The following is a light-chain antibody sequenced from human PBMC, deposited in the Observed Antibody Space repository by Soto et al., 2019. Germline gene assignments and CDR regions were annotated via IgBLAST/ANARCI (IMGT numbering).Light chain of an antibody. CDR2: GAS. CDR3: QQYGSSPLIT. J-gene: IGKJ5*01. V-gene: IGKV3-20*01. Sequence: EIALTQSPGTLSLSPGERATLSCRASQSVDSRYLAWYQQKPGQAPRLLIYGASSRATGIPDRFSGSGSGTEFTLTIIRLEPEDFAVYYCQQYGSSPLITFGPGTRLEIK. CDR1: QSVDSRY.